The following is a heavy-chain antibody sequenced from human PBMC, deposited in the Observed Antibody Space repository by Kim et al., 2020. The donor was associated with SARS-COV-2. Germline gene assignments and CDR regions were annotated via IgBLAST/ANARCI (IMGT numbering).Heavy chain of an antibody. CDR1: GFTFSSYD. J-gene: IGHJ3*02. CDR2: IGTAGDT. CDR3: ARAPAVVRLDDAFDI. D-gene: IGHD2-2*01. V-gene: IGHV3-13*01. Sequence: GGSLRLSCAASGFTFSSYDMHWVRQATGKGLEWVSAIGTAGDTYYPGSVNGRFTISRENAKNSLYLQMNSLRAGDTAVYYCARAPAVVRLDDAFDIWGQGTMVTVSS.